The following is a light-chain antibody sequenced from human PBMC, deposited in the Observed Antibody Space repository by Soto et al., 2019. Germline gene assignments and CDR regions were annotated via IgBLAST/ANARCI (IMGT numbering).Light chain of an antibody. J-gene: IGKJ1*01. CDR2: GAS. CDR1: QSISSSY. CDR3: QQYGSFPWT. V-gene: IGKV3-20*01. Sequence: EIVLTQSPGTLSLSPGKRATLSCRASQSISSSYLAWYQQRPGQAPRLLIYGASSRATGIPDRFSGSGSGTEFTLTISRLEPEDFATYYCQQYGSFPWTFGQGTKVDIK.